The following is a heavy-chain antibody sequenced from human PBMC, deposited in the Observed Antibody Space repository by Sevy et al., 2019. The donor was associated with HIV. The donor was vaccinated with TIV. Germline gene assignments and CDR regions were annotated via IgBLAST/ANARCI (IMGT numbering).Heavy chain of an antibody. D-gene: IGHD3-22*01. J-gene: IGHJ4*02. Sequence: GGSLRLSCAASGFTFSSYWMTWVRQAPGKGLEWVANIKQDGSEKYYVDSVKGRFTISRDNAKNSLYLQMNSLRVEDTAIYYCARDRTMTDFDYWGQGTLVTVSS. CDR1: GFTFSSYW. CDR2: IKQDGSEK. CDR3: ARDRTMTDFDY. V-gene: IGHV3-7*01.